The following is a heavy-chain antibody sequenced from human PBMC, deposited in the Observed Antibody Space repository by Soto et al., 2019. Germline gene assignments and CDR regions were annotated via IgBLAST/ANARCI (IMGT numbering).Heavy chain of an antibody. Sequence: GSLRLSCAASGFSSSDYSMNWVRQAPGKGLEWLSYISRSGSLNYYADSVKGRFTISRDNAKNSLYLEMNSVRDEDTAMYYCARDLEYSSSWYYYYGLDVWGHGTTVTVSS. CDR2: ISRSGSLN. D-gene: IGHD6-6*01. J-gene: IGHJ6*02. CDR3: ARDLEYSSSWYYYYGLDV. CDR1: GFSSSDYS. V-gene: IGHV3-48*02.